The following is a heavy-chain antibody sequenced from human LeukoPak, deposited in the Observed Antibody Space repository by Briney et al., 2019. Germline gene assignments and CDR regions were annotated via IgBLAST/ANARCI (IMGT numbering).Heavy chain of an antibody. J-gene: IGHJ4*02. CDR2: IWYDGSNK. Sequence: PGGSLRPSCAASGFTFSSYGMHWVRQAPGKGLEWVAVIWYDGSNKYYADSVKGRFTISRDNSKNTLYLQMNSLRAEDTAVYYCAKDTLYYYDSSFDYWGQGTPVTVSS. CDR3: AKDTLYYYDSSFDY. D-gene: IGHD3-22*01. V-gene: IGHV3-33*06. CDR1: GFTFSSYG.